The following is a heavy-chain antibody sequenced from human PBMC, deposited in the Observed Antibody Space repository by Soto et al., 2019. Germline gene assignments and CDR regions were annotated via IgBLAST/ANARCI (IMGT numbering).Heavy chain of an antibody. CDR1: GGTFSSYA. D-gene: IGHD3-10*01. CDR3: AIEYGSGGPGGNYYSYYGMDF. CDR2: IIPIAGTA. V-gene: IGHV1-69*01. Sequence: QVQLVQSGAEVKKPGSSVKVSCKASGGTFSSYAISWVRQAPGQGLEWMGGIIPIAGTAKSAQKFQGRVTITADEYTSTAYMELSSLRSEDTAVYYCAIEYGSGGPGGNYYSYYGMDFWGQGTTVTVSS. J-gene: IGHJ6*02.